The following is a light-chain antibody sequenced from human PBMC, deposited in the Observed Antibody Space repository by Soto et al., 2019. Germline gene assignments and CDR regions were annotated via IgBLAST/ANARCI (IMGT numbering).Light chain of an antibody. CDR1: QSISSS. CDR2: SAS. J-gene: IGKJ4*01. CDR3: QQNYSPPLS. V-gene: IGKV1-39*01. Sequence: DIQMTQSPSSLSASVGDRVTITCRASQSISSSLAWFQQNPGEAPRLLIYSASSLPSGVPSRVVGSGSGTDFTLTISSLQPEDFSTYYGQQNYSPPLSFGGGTKVEI.